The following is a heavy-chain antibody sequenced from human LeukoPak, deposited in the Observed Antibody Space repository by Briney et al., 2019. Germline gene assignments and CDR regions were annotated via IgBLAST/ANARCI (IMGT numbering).Heavy chain of an antibody. D-gene: IGHD3-22*01. V-gene: IGHV1-69*05. J-gene: IGHJ4*02. Sequence: SVKVSCKASGGTFSSYAISWVRQAPGQGLEWMGGIIPIFGTANYAQKLQGRVTMTTDTSTSTAYMELRSLRSDDTAVYYCARDLWTYYYDSSGYYGFDYWGQGTLVTVSS. CDR3: ARDLWTYYYDSSGYYGFDY. CDR2: IIPIFGTA. CDR1: GGTFSSYA.